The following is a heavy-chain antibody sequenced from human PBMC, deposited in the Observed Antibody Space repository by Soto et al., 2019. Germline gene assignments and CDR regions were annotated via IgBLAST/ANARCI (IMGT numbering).Heavy chain of an antibody. CDR2: VYYSGTT. D-gene: IGHD3-22*01. V-gene: IGHV4-30-4*01. J-gene: IGHJ2*01. CDR1: GASINNNDYY. CDR3: ARMSYFYDKWYFDL. Sequence: SETLSLTCTVSGASINNNDYYWSWIRQTPGKGLEWIGYVYYSGTTDYIPSLKSRLSMSIDKSQNQFTLKLNPVTAADTATYYCARMSYFYDKWYFDLWGRGTLVTVSS.